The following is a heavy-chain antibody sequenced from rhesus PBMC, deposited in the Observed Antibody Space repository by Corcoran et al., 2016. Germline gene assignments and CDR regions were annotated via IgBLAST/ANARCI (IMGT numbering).Heavy chain of an antibody. CDR3: ARQGYTDHLGGLDS. CDR1: GGSTSGSYN. D-gene: IGHD2-39*02. Sequence: QVQLQESGPGLVKPSETLSLTCPVSGGSTSGSYNWTWIRRSPVKGLERIGAVYANNGRTNYNPSRKSRVTISKDTSKNQFSLRLTSVTAADTAVYYCARQGYTDHLGGLDSWGQGVVVTVSS. V-gene: IGHV4-143*01. J-gene: IGHJ6*01. CDR2: VYANNGRT.